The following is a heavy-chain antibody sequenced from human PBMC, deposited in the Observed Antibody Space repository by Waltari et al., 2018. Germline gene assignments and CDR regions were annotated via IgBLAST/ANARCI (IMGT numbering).Heavy chain of an antibody. V-gene: IGHV3-30*02. CDR1: GFTFDTYG. CDR3: AKDLFRTSWYMPYYFES. J-gene: IGHJ4*02. Sequence: QVHLVESGGGVVHPGGSLRLSCAAFGFTFDTYGIPWVRQSPGKGLEWVAFIRYDDTNRYYADSVKGRFTISRDDSKNTVYLQMNSLRPEDAAVYYCAKDLFRTSWYMPYYFESWGQGTLVTVSS. D-gene: IGHD6-13*01. CDR2: IRYDDTNR.